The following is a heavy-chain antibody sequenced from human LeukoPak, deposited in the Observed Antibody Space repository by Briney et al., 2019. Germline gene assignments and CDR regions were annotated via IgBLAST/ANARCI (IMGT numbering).Heavy chain of an antibody. CDR1: GGSIRSTSYY. V-gene: IGHV4-39*01. CDR3: ARRSTVAGRGRFDP. J-gene: IGHJ5*02. Sequence: PSETLSLTCTVSGGSIRSTSYYWGWIRQPPGKGLAWLGSVHYSGSTYDNPSLKSRVTISVDTSKNQFSLKLISVTASDTAVYYCARRSTVAGRGRFDPWGQGTLLTVSS. D-gene: IGHD6-19*01. CDR2: VHYSGST.